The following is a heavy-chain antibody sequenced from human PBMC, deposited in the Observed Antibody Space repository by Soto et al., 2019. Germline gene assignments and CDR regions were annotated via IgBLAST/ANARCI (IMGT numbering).Heavy chain of an antibody. V-gene: IGHV3-23*01. D-gene: IGHD6-19*01. CDR1: GFTFSSYA. CDR2: ISGSGGST. J-gene: IGHJ5*02. CDR3: AKDRVAVAGTSWFDP. Sequence: GGSLRLSCAASGFTFSSYAMSWVRQAPGKGLEWVSAISGSGGSTYYADSVKGRFTISRDNSKNTMYLQMNSLRAEDTAVYYCAKDRVAVAGTSWFDPWGQGTLVTVSS.